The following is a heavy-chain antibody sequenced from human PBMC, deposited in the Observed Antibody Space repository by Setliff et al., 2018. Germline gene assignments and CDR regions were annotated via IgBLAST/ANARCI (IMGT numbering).Heavy chain of an antibody. V-gene: IGHV4-39*07. CDR1: GGSISSSSYY. CDR3: ARDKPEGYNFWSGYLGGGLMDV. Sequence: SETLSLTCTVSGGSISSSSYYWGWIRQPPGKGLEWIGSIYYSGSTYYNPSLKSRVTISVDTSKNQFSLKLSSVTAADTAVYYCARDKPEGYNFWSGYLGGGLMDVWGQGTTVTVSS. CDR2: IYYSGST. J-gene: IGHJ6*02. D-gene: IGHD3-3*01.